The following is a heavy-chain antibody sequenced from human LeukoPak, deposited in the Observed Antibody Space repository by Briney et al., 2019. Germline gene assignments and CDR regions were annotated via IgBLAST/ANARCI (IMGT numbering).Heavy chain of an antibody. V-gene: IGHV3-15*01. CDR1: GFSFSNAW. CDR2: IKRQSDGATT. CDR3: TTEYYDSGSDSDV. D-gene: IGHD3-22*01. J-gene: IGHJ6*04. Sequence: GGSLRLSCAASGFSFSNAWMSGVRPVPGTGLEWVGRIKRQSDGATTQYAAPVKDRFTISRDNSKKTLYLQMNNLKTEDTAVSYCTTEYYDSGSDSDVWGKRTTVTVSS.